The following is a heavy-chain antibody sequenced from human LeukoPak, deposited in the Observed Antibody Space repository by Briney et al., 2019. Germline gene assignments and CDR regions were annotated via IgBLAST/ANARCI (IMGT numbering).Heavy chain of an antibody. Sequence: GGSLRLSCAASGFTFSSYAMSWVRQAPGKGLEWVSAISGSGGSTYYADSVKGRFTISRDNSKNMLYLQMNSLRAEDTAVYYRAKSNGVDRNGYNSDYFDYWGQGTLVTVSS. CDR1: GFTFSSYA. CDR2: ISGSGGST. CDR3: AKSNGVDRNGYNSDYFDY. V-gene: IGHV3-23*01. D-gene: IGHD5-24*01. J-gene: IGHJ4*02.